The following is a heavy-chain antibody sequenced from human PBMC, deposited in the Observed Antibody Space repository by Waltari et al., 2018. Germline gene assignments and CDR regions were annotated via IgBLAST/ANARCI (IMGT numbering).Heavy chain of an antibody. CDR3: ARVLDYYDSSGYFFDAFDI. D-gene: IGHD3-22*01. CDR2: ICYSGST. Sequence: QVQLQESGPGLVKPPATLSLTSTVPGGSIRSSYWGWIPRPPGKGLEWIGYICYSGSTNHHPSLKGRVTISVDTSKNQFSRRLSSVTAADTAGYYCARVLDYYDSSGYFFDAFDIWGQGKMVTVSS. CDR1: GGSIRSSY. J-gene: IGHJ3*02. V-gene: IGHV4-59*01.